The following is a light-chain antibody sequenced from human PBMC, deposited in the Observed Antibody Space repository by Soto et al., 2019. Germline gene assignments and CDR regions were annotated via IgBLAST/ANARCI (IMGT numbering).Light chain of an antibody. V-gene: IGKV3-20*01. CDR2: AAS. Sequence: IVLTQSPGTLSFSPGEMATLSCGAIHSVSSYYLSLYQQKPGQSPRLLIYAASSSATGIPDRCSGGGSGTDITLTISRLEPEDFAVYCCQQYNNWWTFGQGTKVDIK. CDR1: HSVSSYY. J-gene: IGKJ1*01. CDR3: QQYNNWWT.